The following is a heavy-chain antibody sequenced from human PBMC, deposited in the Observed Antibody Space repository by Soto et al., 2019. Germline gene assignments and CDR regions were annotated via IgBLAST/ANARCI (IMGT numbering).Heavy chain of an antibody. CDR3: ARAPNRVNVYYYYGMDV. J-gene: IGHJ6*02. Sequence: QVQLVQSGAEVKKPGASVKVSCKASGYTFTSYGISWVRQAPGQGLEWMGWISAYNGNTNYAQKFQGRVTMTRDTSISTAYMELSRLRSDDTAVYYCARAPNRVNVYYYYGMDVWGQGTTVTVSS. V-gene: IGHV1-18*01. D-gene: IGHD1-1*01. CDR2: ISAYNGNT. CDR1: GYTFTSYG.